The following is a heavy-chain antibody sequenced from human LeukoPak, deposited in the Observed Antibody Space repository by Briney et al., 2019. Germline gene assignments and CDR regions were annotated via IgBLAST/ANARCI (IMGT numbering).Heavy chain of an antibody. D-gene: IGHD3-9*01. CDR3: AKDGPRRSDILTGDRYDY. CDR2: ISYDGSNK. Sequence: GGSLRLSCGASGFTFSSYGMHWVRQAPGKGLEWVAVISYDGSNKYYADSVKGRFTISRDNSKNTLYLQMNSLRTEDTAVYYCAKDGPRRSDILTGDRYDYWGQGTLVTVSS. CDR1: GFTFSSYG. V-gene: IGHV3-30*18. J-gene: IGHJ4*02.